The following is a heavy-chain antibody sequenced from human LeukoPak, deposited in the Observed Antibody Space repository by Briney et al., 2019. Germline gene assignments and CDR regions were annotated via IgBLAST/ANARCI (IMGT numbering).Heavy chain of an antibody. D-gene: IGHD6-13*01. Sequence: ASVTVSCKASGYTFTSYGISWVRQAPGQGLEWMGWISAYNGNTNYAQKLQGRVTMTTDTSTSTAYMELRSLRSDDTAVYYCARVLAAAGTIWFDPWGQGTLVTVSS. J-gene: IGHJ5*02. CDR2: ISAYNGNT. V-gene: IGHV1-18*01. CDR1: GYTFTSYG. CDR3: ARVLAAAGTIWFDP.